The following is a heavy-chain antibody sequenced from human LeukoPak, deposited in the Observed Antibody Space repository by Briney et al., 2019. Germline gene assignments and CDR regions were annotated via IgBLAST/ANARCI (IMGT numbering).Heavy chain of an antibody. J-gene: IGHJ4*02. CDR2: INPSGGST. Sequence: ASVKVSCKASGYTFTSYYMHWVRQAPGQGLEWMGIINPSGGSTSYAQKFQGRVTMTRDMSTSTAYMELSSLSSEDTAIYYCAREGRGVPGAIAAVKGFDYWGQGTLVTVSS. CDR3: AREGRGVPGAIAAVKGFDY. CDR1: GYTFTSYY. D-gene: IGHD6-13*01. V-gene: IGHV1-46*01.